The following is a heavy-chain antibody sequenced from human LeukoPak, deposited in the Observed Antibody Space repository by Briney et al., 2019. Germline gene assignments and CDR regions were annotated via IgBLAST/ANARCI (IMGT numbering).Heavy chain of an antibody. CDR1: GFTFSSYV. CDR3: ARVQGRYSYGSGFDY. D-gene: IGHD5-18*01. CDR2: ISYDGSNK. V-gene: IGHV3-30*04. Sequence: PGRALRLSCAASGFTFSSYVLHWVRQAPGKGLEWVAVISYDGSNKYYADSVKGRFTISRDNSKNTLYLKMNSLRAEDTAVYYCARVQGRYSYGSGFDYWGQGTLVTVSS. J-gene: IGHJ4*02.